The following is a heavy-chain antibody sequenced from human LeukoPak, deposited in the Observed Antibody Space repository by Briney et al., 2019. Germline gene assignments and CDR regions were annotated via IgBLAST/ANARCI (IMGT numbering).Heavy chain of an antibody. CDR3: VKDSVISGWAARFYFDY. D-gene: IGHD6-19*01. Sequence: ASVKVSCKASGYSFSDYYVHWVRQAPGQGLEWMGWINPRTGGTNYAQKFKDRVTMTRDTSIRIVYMELIRLKSDDTAVYYCVKDSVISGWAARFYFDYWGQGSLVTVSS. CDR2: INPRTGGT. CDR1: GYSFSDYY. J-gene: IGHJ4*02. V-gene: IGHV1-2*02.